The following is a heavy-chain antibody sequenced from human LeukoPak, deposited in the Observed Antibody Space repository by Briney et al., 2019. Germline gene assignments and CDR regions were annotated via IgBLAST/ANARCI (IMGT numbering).Heavy chain of an antibody. CDR3: AKWDSSSSSFDY. CDR1: GFTFSSYG. J-gene: IGHJ4*02. D-gene: IGHD6-6*01. V-gene: IGHV3-30*02. CDR2: IRYDGSNK. Sequence: GGSLRLSCAASGFTFSSYGMHWVRQAPGKGLEWVAFIRYDGSNKYYADSVKGRFTTSRDNSKNTLYLQMNSLRAEDTAVYYCAKWDSSSSSFDYWGQGTLVTVSS.